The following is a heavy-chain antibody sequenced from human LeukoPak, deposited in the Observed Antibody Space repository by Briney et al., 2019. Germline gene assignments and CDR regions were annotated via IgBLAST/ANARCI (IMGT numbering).Heavy chain of an antibody. CDR2: ISSGGST. CDR1: GFTVSSNY. J-gene: IGHJ4*02. Sequence: GGSLRLSCAASGFTVSSNYMSRVRQAPGKGLEWVSVISSGGSTYYADSVKGRFTISRDSSKNTLYLQMNSLRAEDTAVYYCSRDRMATKSFDYWGQGTLVTVSS. V-gene: IGHV3-66*02. D-gene: IGHD5-24*01. CDR3: SRDRMATKSFDY.